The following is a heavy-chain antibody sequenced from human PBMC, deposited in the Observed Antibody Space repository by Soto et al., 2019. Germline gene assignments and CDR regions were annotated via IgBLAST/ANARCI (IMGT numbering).Heavy chain of an antibody. CDR1: GGTFSSYA. CDR2: IIPIFGTA. J-gene: IGHJ5*02. V-gene: IGHV1-69*13. Sequence: ASVKVSCKASGGTFSSYAISWVRQAPGQGLEWMGGIIPIFGTANYAQKFQGRVTITADESTSTAYMELSSLRSEDTAVYYCARGHHDFWAGYYTSFGPWGQGTLVTVSS. D-gene: IGHD3-3*01. CDR3: ARGHHDFWAGYYTSFGP.